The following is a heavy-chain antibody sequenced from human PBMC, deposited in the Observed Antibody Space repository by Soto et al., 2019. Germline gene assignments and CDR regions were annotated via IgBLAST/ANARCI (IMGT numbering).Heavy chain of an antibody. J-gene: IGHJ4*02. D-gene: IGHD2-15*01. Sequence: DVQLLESGGGLVQPEGSLRLSCAASGFTFSSYAMGWVRQGPGKGLEWVAVVSIGGSTHYADSVRGLFTISRDNSKNTLSLQMNSLTDEDTAVYFCAKRRGAGGHFDYWGQGALVTVSS. CDR3: AKRRGAGGHFDY. V-gene: IGHV3-23*01. CDR1: GFTFSSYA. CDR2: VSIGGST.